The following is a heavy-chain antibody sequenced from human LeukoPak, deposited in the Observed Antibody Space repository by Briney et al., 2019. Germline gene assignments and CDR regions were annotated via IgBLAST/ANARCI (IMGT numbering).Heavy chain of an antibody. Sequence: SETLSLTCTVSGGSIRDTTYYWGWIRQPPGKGLEWIGSIYYSGNTYYNPSLMSRVTISVDTSKNQFSLNLSSVTAADTAVYYCAREVLAAAGTYDYWGQGNLVTVSS. V-gene: IGHV4-39*07. CDR3: AREVLAAAGTYDY. J-gene: IGHJ4*02. CDR1: GGSIRDTTYY. D-gene: IGHD6-13*01. CDR2: IYYSGNT.